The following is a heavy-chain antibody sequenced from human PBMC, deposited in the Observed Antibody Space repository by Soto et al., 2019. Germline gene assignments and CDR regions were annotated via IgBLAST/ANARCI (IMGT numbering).Heavy chain of an antibody. D-gene: IGHD3-22*01. CDR2: ISAYNGNT. J-gene: IGHJ5*02. V-gene: IGHV1-18*01. CDR1: GYTFTSYG. CDR3: ARGPDSSGYYTLWFDP. Sequence: GASVKVSCKASGYTFTSYGISWVRQAPGQGLEWMGWISAYNGNTNYAQELQGRVTMTTDTSTSTAYMELRSLRSDDTAVYYCARGPDSSGYYTLWFDPWGQGTLVTVSS.